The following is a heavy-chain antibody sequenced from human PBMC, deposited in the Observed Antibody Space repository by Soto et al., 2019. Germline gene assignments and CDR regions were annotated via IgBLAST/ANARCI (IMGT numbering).Heavy chain of an antibody. CDR3: DRDGGGGDWD. V-gene: IGHV4-30-4*01. CDR2: IYYSGST. CDR1: GGSISSGDYY. Sequence: QVQLQESGPGLVKPSQTLSLTCTVSGGSISSGDYYWSWIRQPPGKGLEWIGYIYYSGSTYYNPSHRSRVTISVDTTKNPVSLKLSSVTAADTGVHYCDRDGGGGDWDWGQGTLVTVSS. D-gene: IGHD2-21*02. J-gene: IGHJ4*02.